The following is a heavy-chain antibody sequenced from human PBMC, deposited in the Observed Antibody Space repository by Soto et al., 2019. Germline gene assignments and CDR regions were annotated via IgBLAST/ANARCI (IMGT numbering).Heavy chain of an antibody. V-gene: IGHV3-48*01. J-gene: IGHJ4*02. CDR3: ASTLSSTITY. D-gene: IGHD2-2*01. Sequence: EVQLVESGGGLVQPGGSLRLSCAASGFTFSAYSMNWVRQAPGKGLEWVSYISSSSSTIYYADSVKGRFTISRDNAKNSLYLQMNSLRAEDTAVYYCASTLSSTITYWGQGTLVTVSS. CDR2: ISSSSSTI. CDR1: GFTFSAYS.